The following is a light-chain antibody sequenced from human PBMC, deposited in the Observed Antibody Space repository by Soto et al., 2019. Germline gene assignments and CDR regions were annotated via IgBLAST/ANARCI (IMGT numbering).Light chain of an antibody. J-gene: IGKJ2*01. CDR2: LTS. V-gene: IGKV1-39*01. Sequence: DIKMTQTPSSLSASVGDRVTLTCRASRSIGNYLNWYQQKPESAPKLLIFLTSSLQSGVPSRFSGSGSGTDFTPTISSLQPEDFATYYCQQSYSTPYSFGQGTKLEIK. CDR1: RSIGNY. CDR3: QQSYSTPYS.